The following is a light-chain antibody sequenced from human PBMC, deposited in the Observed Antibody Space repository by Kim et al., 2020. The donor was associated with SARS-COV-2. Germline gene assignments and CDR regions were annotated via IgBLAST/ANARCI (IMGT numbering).Light chain of an antibody. CDR1: QSVYSNS. CDR2: DAS. V-gene: IGKV3-20*01. Sequence: LSPGESATLSCKASQSVYSNSVAWYQQKPGQTPRLLIYDASSRATAIADRFSGSGSGTDFTLTISRLEPDDFAVYYCQQYGSSPTFGQGTKVDIK. J-gene: IGKJ1*01. CDR3: QQYGSSPT.